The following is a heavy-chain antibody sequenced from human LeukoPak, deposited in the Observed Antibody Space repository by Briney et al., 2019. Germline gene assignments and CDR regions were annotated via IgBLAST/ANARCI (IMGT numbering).Heavy chain of an antibody. D-gene: IGHD3-3*01. CDR1: DGSIRSSSYY. CDR2: IHYSGST. Sequence: SETLSLTCIVCDGSIRSSSYYWGWVRQPPGKGLEWIGNIHYSGSTYYNPSLKSRVTISVDTSKNQFSLKLSSVTAADTAVYYCARHTYDFWSGYHYYGMDVWGQGTTVTVSS. CDR3: ARHTYDFWSGYHYYGMDV. V-gene: IGHV4-39*01. J-gene: IGHJ6*02.